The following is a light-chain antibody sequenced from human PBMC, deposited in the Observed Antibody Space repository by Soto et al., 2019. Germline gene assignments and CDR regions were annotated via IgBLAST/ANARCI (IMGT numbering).Light chain of an antibody. V-gene: IGLV1-40*01. CDR3: QSYDRSLSGRV. J-gene: IGLJ2*01. CDR1: SSNIGAGYD. Sequence: QSVLTQPPSVSGAPGQRVTISCTGSSSNIGAGYDVHWYQQLPGTAPKLLIYGNSNRPTGVPDRFSGSKSGSSASLASTGLQAEDEAEYYCQSYDRSLSGRVFGGGAKLTV. CDR2: GNS.